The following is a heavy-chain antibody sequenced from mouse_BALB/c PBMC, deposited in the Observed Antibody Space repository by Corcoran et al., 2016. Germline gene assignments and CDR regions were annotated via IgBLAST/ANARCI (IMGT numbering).Heavy chain of an antibody. Sequence: QIQLVQSEPELKKTEETVKMSSKASGYTFTNWGMNWVKRVPGKDLKWMGWINTYTGDPTYADDFKGRFAFSLETSASTAYLQINNLKNEDMATFFCTRFDYSRRYFDVWGAGTTVTVSS. CDR2: INTYTGDP. CDR1: GYTFTNWG. V-gene: IGHV9-1*02. D-gene: IGHD2-4*01. J-gene: IGHJ1*01. CDR3: TRFDYSRRYFDV.